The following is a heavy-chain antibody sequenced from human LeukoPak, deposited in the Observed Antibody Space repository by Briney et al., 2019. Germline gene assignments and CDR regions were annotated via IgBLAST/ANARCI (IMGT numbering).Heavy chain of an antibody. V-gene: IGHV3-48*03. CDR1: GFTFSSYE. D-gene: IGHD3-10*01. J-gene: IGHJ6*02. Sequence: GGSLRLSCAASGFTFSSYEMNWVRQAPGKGLEWVAYITSSGRIIYYADSVKGRFTISRDNAKNSLYLQMDSLRAEDTAVYYCASTGGYGSGTYDYYYFGMDVWGQGTTVTVSS. CDR3: ASTGGYGSGTYDYYYFGMDV. CDR2: ITSSGRII.